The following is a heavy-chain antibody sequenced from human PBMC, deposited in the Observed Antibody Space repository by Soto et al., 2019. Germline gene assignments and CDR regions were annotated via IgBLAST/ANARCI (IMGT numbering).Heavy chain of an antibody. CDR2: ISSSSSYI. CDR1: GFTFSSYG. CDR3: ASHVVVPAAIPFMGWFDP. D-gene: IGHD2-2*01. Sequence: EVQLVESGGGLVKPGGSLRLSCAASGFTFSSYGMNWVRQAPGKGLEWVSSISSSSSYIYYADSVKGRFTISRDNAKNSLYLQMNSLRAEDTAVYYCASHVVVPAAIPFMGWFDPWGQGTLVTVSS. J-gene: IGHJ5*02. V-gene: IGHV3-21*01.